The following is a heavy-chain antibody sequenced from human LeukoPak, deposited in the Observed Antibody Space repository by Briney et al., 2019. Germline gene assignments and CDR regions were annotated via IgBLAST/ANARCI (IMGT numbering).Heavy chain of an antibody. CDR1: GGSFSGYY. CDR2: INHSGSP. D-gene: IGHD6-19*01. CDR3: ARGPWSSGWYGDY. Sequence: SETLSLTCAVYGGSFSGYYWSWIRQPLGKGLEWIGEINHSGSPNYNPSLKSRVTISVDTSKNQFSLKLSSVTDADTAVYYCARGPWSSGWYGDYWGQGTLVTVSS. V-gene: IGHV4-34*01. J-gene: IGHJ4*02.